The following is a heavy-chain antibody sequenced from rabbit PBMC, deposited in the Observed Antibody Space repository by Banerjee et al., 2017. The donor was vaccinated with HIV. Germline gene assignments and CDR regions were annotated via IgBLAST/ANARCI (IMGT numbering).Heavy chain of an antibody. J-gene: IGHJ6*01. Sequence: QEQLVESGGGLVQPEGSLTLTCTASGIDFSSYGISWVRQAPGKGLEWIAYIYAGGSGSTYYATWAKGRFTISKTSSTTVTLQMTSLTAADTATYFCARTASGTGAWDLRGPGTLVTVS. CDR2: IYAGGSGST. V-gene: IGHV1S45*01. CDR3: ARTASGTGAWDL. CDR1: GIDFSSYG. D-gene: IGHD1-1*01.